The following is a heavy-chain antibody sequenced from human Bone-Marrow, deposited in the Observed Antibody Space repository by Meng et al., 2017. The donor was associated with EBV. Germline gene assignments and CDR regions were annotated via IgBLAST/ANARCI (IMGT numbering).Heavy chain of an antibody. CDR1: GCSNSCRRYG. Sequence: QPPEAGPAPVKTSETLSLACTVSGCSNSCRRYGCGWIRQPPGKGLELIGSICYSDYRYYNQSLKSRVTISADTPKNQFSLRLRSVTATDTSVYSCAMGPDNAKTGYWGQGTLVTVSS. CDR3: AMGPDNAKTGY. J-gene: IGHJ4*02. CDR2: ICYSDYR. D-gene: IGHD1-14*01. V-gene: IGHV4-39*01.